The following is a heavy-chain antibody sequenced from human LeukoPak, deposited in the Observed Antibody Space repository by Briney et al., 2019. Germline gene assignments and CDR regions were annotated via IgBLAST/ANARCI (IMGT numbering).Heavy chain of an antibody. CDR2: ISSSSRFI. CDR3: ARETGTTGTPYYFDY. J-gene: IGHJ4*02. D-gene: IGHD1-7*01. CDR1: GFTFNSYS. V-gene: IGHV3-21*01. Sequence: GGSLRLSCAASGFTFNSYSMNWFRQAPGKGLGWVSSISSSSRFIYYADSVKGRFTISRDNANNSLFLQMNSLRAEDTALYYCARETGTTGTPYYFDYWGQGTLVTVSS.